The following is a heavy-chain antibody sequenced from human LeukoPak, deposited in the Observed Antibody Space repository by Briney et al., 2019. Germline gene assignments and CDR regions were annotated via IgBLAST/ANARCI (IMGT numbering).Heavy chain of an antibody. CDR3: ARVDPLSLQFDY. V-gene: IGHV4-59*01. Sequence: SETLSLTCTVSGGSISSYYWSWIRQPPGKGLEWIGYIYYSGSTNYNPSLKSRVTISVDTSKNQFSLKLSSVTAADTAVYYCARVDPLSLQFDYWGQGTLVTVSS. CDR2: IYYSGST. CDR1: GGSISSYY. D-gene: IGHD4-11*01. J-gene: IGHJ4*02.